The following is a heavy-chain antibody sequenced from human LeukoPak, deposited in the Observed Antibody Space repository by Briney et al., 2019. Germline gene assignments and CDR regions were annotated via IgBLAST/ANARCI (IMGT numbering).Heavy chain of an antibody. D-gene: IGHD3-22*01. V-gene: IGHV3-23*01. CDR2: ISGSGSKT. J-gene: IGHJ4*02. CDR1: GFTFRNFA. Sequence: PGGSLRLSCAASGFTFRNFAMTWVRQAPGKGLEWVSAISGSGSKTYYADSVKGRFTLSRDNSKKTLYLQMNSLRAEDTAVYYCAKMRYYYDNSGYYHFDSWGQGTLVTVSS. CDR3: AKMRYYYDNSGYYHFDS.